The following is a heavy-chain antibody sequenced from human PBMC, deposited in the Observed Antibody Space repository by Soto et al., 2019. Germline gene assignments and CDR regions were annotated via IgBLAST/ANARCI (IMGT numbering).Heavy chain of an antibody. CDR2: IYYSGST. CDR3: VSRRGGWFGGLIWFDP. V-gene: IGHV4-39*01. CDR1: GGSITSSSYY. Sequence: SETLSLTCTVSGGSITSSSYYWGWIRQPPGKGLEWIGNIYYSGSTYYNPSLKSRVTISVDTSKNQFSLKLSSVTAADTAVYYWVSRRGGWFGGLIWFDPWGQGTPV. D-gene: IGHD3-10*01. J-gene: IGHJ5*02.